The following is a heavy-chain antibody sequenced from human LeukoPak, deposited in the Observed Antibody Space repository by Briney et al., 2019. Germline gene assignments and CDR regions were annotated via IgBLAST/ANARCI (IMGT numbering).Heavy chain of an antibody. CDR3: AKEIADATGIFDY. CDR2: ISYDGSNK. D-gene: IGHD2-21*02. V-gene: IGHV3-30*18. CDR1: GFTFSSYG. J-gene: IGHJ4*02. Sequence: GGSLRLSCAASGFTFSSYGMHWVRQAPGKGLEWVAVISYDGSNKYYADSVKGRFTISRDNSKNTLYLQMNSLRAEDTAVYCCAKEIADATGIFDYWGQGTLVTVSS.